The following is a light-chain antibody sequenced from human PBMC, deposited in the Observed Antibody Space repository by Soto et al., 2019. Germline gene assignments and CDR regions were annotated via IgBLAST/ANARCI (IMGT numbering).Light chain of an antibody. J-gene: IGKJ4*01. Sequence: EIVLTQSPATLSLSPGERATLSCRASQTITNTLAWYQQKPGQAPRLLIYDASNRATGIPARFSGSGSGTDFTLTISSLGPEDFAVYYCQRRDNWPLTFGGGTQVEI. CDR3: QRRDNWPLT. CDR2: DAS. CDR1: QTITNT. V-gene: IGKV3-11*01.